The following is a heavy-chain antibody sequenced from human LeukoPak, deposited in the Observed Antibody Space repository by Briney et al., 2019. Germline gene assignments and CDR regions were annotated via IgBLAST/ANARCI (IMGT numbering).Heavy chain of an antibody. CDR2: IKLDGSEK. CDR3: ARFPTHYYFDY. V-gene: IGHV3-7*01. Sequence: GGSLRLSCGASGFTFSSHWMSWVRQAPGKGLEWVANIKLDGSEKYYVDSVKSRFTISRDNAKNSLYLQMNSLRAEDTAVYYCARFPTHYYFDYWGQGTLVTVSS. J-gene: IGHJ4*02. CDR1: GFTFSSHW.